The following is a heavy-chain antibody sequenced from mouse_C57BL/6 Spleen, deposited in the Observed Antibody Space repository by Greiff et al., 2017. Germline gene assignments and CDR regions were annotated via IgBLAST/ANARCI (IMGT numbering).Heavy chain of an antibody. CDR2: IDPSDSYT. CDR1: GYTFTSYW. J-gene: IGHJ2*01. Sequence: QVQLQQPGAELVKPGASVKLSCKASGYTFTSYWMQWVKQRPGQGLEWIGEIDPSDSYTNYNQKFKGKATLTVDTSSSTAYMQLSSLTSEDSAVXYCARWGLRREGDYWGQGTTLTVSS. V-gene: IGHV1-50*01. D-gene: IGHD2-2*01. CDR3: ARWGLRREGDY.